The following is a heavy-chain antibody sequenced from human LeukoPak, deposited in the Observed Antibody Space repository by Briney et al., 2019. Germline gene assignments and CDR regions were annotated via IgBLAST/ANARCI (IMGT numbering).Heavy chain of an antibody. CDR2: ISAYNGNT. J-gene: IGHJ4*02. Sequence: ASVKVSCKASGYTFTSYGISWVRQAPGQGLEWMGWISAYNGNTNYAQKLQGRVTMTTDTSTSTAYMELRSLRSDDTAVYYCARSPITMIVVVIVLHFDYWGQGTLVTVSS. V-gene: IGHV1-18*01. CDR3: ARSPITMIVVVIVLHFDY. D-gene: IGHD3-22*01. CDR1: GYTFTSYG.